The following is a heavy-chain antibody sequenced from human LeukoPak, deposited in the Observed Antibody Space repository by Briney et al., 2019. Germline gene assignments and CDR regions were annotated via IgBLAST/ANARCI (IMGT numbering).Heavy chain of an antibody. CDR3: ATGTAGGSFDY. J-gene: IGHJ4*02. D-gene: IGHD3-10*01. CDR1: GGSISNYY. Sequence: SETLSPTCTVSGGSISNYYWSWIRQPPGKGLEWIGYIYYSGSTNYNPSLKSRVTISVDTSKNQFSLKLSSVTAADTAVYYCATGTAGGSFDYWGQGTLVTVSS. V-gene: IGHV4-59*01. CDR2: IYYSGST.